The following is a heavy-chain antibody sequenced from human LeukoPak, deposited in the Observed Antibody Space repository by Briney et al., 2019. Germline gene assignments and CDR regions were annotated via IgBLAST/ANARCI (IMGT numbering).Heavy chain of an antibody. CDR2: INHSGST. CDR1: GGSFSGYY. J-gene: IGHJ4*02. CDR3: AREGIAVAGTFDY. V-gene: IGHV4-34*01. Sequence: SETLSLTCAVYGGSFSGYYWSWIRQPPGKGLEWIGEINHSGSTNYNPSLKSRVTISVDTSKNQFSLKLSSVTAADTAVYYCAREGIAVAGTFDYWGQGTLVTVSS. D-gene: IGHD6-19*01.